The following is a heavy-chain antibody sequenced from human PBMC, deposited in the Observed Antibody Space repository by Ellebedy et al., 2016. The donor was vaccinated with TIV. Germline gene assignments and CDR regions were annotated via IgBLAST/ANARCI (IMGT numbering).Heavy chain of an antibody. CDR2: IYYSGST. J-gene: IGHJ5*02. CDR3: ARVAVPAAVAVPNWFDP. Sequence: SETLSLXCTVSGGSISSGGYYWSWIRQHPGKGLEWIGYIYYSGSTYYNPSLKSRVTISVDTSKNQFSLKLSSVTAADTAVYYCARVAVPAAVAVPNWFDPWGQGTLVTVSS. V-gene: IGHV4-31*03. D-gene: IGHD2-2*01. CDR1: GGSISSGGYY.